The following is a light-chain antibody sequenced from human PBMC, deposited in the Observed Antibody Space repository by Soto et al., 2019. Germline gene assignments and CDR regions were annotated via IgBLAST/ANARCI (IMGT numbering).Light chain of an antibody. CDR1: QSVSSN. CDR2: RAS. J-gene: IGKJ5*01. V-gene: IGKV3-20*01. CDR3: QQYGSSHIT. Sequence: EIVMTQSPATLSVSPGERATLSCRASQSVSSNLAWYQQKPGQAPRLLIYRASSRATGIPDRFSGSGSGTDFTLTISRLEPEDFAVYYCQQYGSSHITFGQGTRLEIK.